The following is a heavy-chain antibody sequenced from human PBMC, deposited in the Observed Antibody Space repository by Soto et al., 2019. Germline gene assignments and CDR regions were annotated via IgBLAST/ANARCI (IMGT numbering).Heavy chain of an antibody. J-gene: IGHJ3*02. Sequence: ASVKVSCKASGYTFTSYDINWVRQATGQGLEWMGWMNPNSGNTNFAQKLQGWVTMTRDTSISTAYMELSRLRSDDTAVYYCARDSGYDILTGYPDAFDIWGQGTMVTVSS. CDR1: GYTFTSYD. CDR2: MNPNSGNT. CDR3: ARDSGYDILTGYPDAFDI. V-gene: IGHV1-8*01. D-gene: IGHD3-9*01.